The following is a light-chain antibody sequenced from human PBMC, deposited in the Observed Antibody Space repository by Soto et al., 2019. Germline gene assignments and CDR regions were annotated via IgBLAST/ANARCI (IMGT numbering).Light chain of an antibody. Sequence: QSALTQPASVSGSPGQSITISCTGTSSDVGSYNRVSWYQQHPGEAPKLMIYGGTKRPSGVSNRFSGSKSGNTASLTISGLQAEDEADYYCCSYAGITTYYVFGPGTKVTVL. CDR1: SSDVGSYNR. V-gene: IGLV2-23*01. CDR3: CSYAGITTYYV. CDR2: GGT. J-gene: IGLJ1*01.